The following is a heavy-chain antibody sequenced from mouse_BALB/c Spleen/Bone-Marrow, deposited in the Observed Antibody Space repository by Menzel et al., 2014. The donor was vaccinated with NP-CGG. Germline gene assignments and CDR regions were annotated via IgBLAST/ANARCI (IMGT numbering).Heavy chain of an antibody. CDR2: ITPSTCYI. J-gene: IGHJ3*01. CDR1: GYTFTSYW. CDR3: ARPGFAY. Sequence: VQLQQSGAELAKPGASVKMSCKASGYTFTSYWMHWIKQRPGQGLEWIGYITPSTCYIEYNQKFKDKATLTADKSSSTAYMQLSSLTSEDSAVYYCARPGFAYWGQGTLVTVSA. V-gene: IGHV1-7*01.